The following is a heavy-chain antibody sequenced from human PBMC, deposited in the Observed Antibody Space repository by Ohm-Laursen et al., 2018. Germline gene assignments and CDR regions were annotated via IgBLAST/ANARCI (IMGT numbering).Heavy chain of an antibody. J-gene: IGHJ1*01. V-gene: IGHV3-23*01. CDR1: GFTFSSYA. Sequence: SLRLSCSASGFTFSSYAMSWVRQAPGKGLEWVSAISGSSGNTFYAESVKGRFTMSRDNSKNTLCLQMNSLRAEDTAVYYCATPPEMATIGSFQHWGQGTLVTVSS. CDR2: ISGSSGNT. D-gene: IGHD5-24*01. CDR3: ATPPEMATIGSFQH.